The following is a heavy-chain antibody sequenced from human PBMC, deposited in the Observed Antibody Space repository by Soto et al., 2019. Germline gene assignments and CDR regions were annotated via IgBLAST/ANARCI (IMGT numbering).Heavy chain of an antibody. D-gene: IGHD2-2*01. CDR2: INAGNGNT. Sequence: RASVKVSCKSSGYTFTSYAMHWVRQAPGQRLEWMGWINAGNGNTKYSQKFQGRVTITRDTSASTAYMELSSLRSEDTAVYYCARDAKVVPLIPFDYWGQGTLVTVSS. V-gene: IGHV1-3*01. CDR3: ARDAKVVPLIPFDY. J-gene: IGHJ4*02. CDR1: GYTFTSYA.